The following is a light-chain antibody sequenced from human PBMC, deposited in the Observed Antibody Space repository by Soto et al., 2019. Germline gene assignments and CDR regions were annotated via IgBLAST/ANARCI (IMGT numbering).Light chain of an antibody. CDR3: QQYGSSPIT. Sequence: EIVLTQSPGTLSLSPGERATLSCRASQSVSSIYLAWYQQKPGQAPSLLIYATSSRATGIPDRFSGSGSGTDVSLTISRLEPEDFAVYYCQQYGSSPITFGQGTRLDIK. CDR1: QSVSSIY. CDR2: ATS. V-gene: IGKV3-20*01. J-gene: IGKJ5*01.